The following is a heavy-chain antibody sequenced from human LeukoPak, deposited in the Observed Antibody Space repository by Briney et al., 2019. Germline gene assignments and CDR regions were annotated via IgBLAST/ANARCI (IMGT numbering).Heavy chain of an antibody. Sequence: SVKVSCKASGFTFTSSAMQWVRQARGQRLEWIGWIVVGSGNTNYAQKFQERVTITRDMSTSTACMELSSLRSEDTAVYYCAADRAYCGGDCPARGFDPWGQGTLVTVSS. CDR1: GFTFTSSA. J-gene: IGHJ5*02. V-gene: IGHV1-58*02. CDR3: AADRAYCGGDCPARGFDP. CDR2: IVVGSGNT. D-gene: IGHD2-21*02.